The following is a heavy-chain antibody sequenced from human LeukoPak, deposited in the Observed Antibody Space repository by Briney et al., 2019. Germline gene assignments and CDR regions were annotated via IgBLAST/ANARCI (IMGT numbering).Heavy chain of an antibody. D-gene: IGHD1-26*01. J-gene: IGHJ4*02. CDR1: GGSLSGGGNY. Sequence: SETLSLTCTVSGGSLSGGGNYWSWIRRHPGKGLEWIGYIYYSGTTYYNPSLKSRVTISLDTSKDQFSLKLNSVTATDTAVYYCATGGATSIDYWGQGTLVTVSS. V-gene: IGHV4-31*03. CDR3: ATGGATSIDY. CDR2: IYYSGTT.